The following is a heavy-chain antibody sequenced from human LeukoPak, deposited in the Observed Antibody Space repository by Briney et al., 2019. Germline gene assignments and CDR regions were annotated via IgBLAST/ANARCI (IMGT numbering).Heavy chain of an antibody. CDR1: GFTFSSYG. V-gene: IGHV3-30*18. CDR2: ISYDGSNK. J-gene: IGHJ4*02. D-gene: IGHD6-6*01. CDR3: AKSGDSSSSGVNFEY. Sequence: PGRSLRLSCAASGFTFSSYGMHWVRQAPGKGLEWVAVISYDGSNKYYADSVKGRFTISRDNSKNTLYLQMNSLRAEDTAVYYCAKSGDSSSSGVNFEYWGQGTLVTVSS.